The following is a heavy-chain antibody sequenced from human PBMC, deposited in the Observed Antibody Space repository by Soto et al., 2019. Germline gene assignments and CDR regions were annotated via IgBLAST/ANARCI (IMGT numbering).Heavy chain of an antibody. Sequence: ASVKVSCKASGYTFTSYYMHWVRQAPGQGLEWMGIINPSGGSTSYAQKFQGRVTMTRDTSTSTVYMELSSLRSEDTAVYYCEIVATTTRGLFDYWGQGTLVTVSS. CDR3: EIVATTTRGLFDY. CDR1: GYTFTSYY. D-gene: IGHD5-12*01. V-gene: IGHV1-46*01. CDR2: INPSGGST. J-gene: IGHJ4*02.